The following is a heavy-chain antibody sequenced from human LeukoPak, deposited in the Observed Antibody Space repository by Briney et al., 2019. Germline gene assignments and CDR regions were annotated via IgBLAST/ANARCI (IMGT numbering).Heavy chain of an antibody. J-gene: IGHJ3*02. CDR1: GYSFTSYW. Sequence: GESLKISCKGSGYSFTSYWIGWVRQMPGKGLEWMGIIYPGDSDTRYSPSFQGQVTISADKSISTAYLQWSSLKASDTAMYYCARPNYYYDTQGGAFDIWGQGTMVTVSS. CDR3: ARPNYYYDTQGGAFDI. D-gene: IGHD3-22*01. CDR2: IYPGDSDT. V-gene: IGHV5-51*01.